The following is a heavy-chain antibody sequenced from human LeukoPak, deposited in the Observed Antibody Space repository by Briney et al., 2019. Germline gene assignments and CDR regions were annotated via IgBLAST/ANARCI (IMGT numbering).Heavy chain of an antibody. CDR2: ISWNSDSI. CDR1: GFTFDDYA. Sequence: PGGSLRLSCAASGFTFDDYAMHWVRQAPGKGLEWVSGISWNSDSIGYADSVKGRFTISRDNAKNSLYLQMNSLRAEDMALYYCAKGGGSTLIAVACRSFDYWGQGTLVTVSS. J-gene: IGHJ4*02. CDR3: AKGGGSTLIAVACRSFDY. V-gene: IGHV3-9*03. D-gene: IGHD6-19*01.